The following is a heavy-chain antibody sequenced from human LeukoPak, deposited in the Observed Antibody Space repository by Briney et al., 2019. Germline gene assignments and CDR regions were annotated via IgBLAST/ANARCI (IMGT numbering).Heavy chain of an antibody. CDR1: GFMFSSNW. J-gene: IGHJ6*02. CDR2: IWYDGSNK. V-gene: IGHV3-33*08. CDR3: AREEAYSGSYYYYYGMDV. Sequence: PGGSLRLSCAASGFMFSSNWMSWVRLAPGKGLEWVAVIWYDGSNKYYADSVKGRFTISRDNSKNTLYLQMNSLRAEDTAVYYCAREEAYSGSYYYYYGMDVWGQGTTVTVSS. D-gene: IGHD1-26*01.